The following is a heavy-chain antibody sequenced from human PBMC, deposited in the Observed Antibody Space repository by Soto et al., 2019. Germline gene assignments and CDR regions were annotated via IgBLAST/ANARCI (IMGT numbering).Heavy chain of an antibody. Sequence: EEQLVESGGALVQPGRSLRLSCAASGFTFDDYAMHWVRQAPGKGLEWVSFITWNGGSVGYADSLKGRFTISRDNAKNSLYLQLSSLRTEDTAFYYCTRGYCGVGSCAFDIWGQGTMVTVSS. CDR2: ITWNGGSV. CDR3: TRGYCGVGSCAFDI. J-gene: IGHJ3*02. CDR1: GFTFDDYA. V-gene: IGHV3-9*01. D-gene: IGHD2-15*01.